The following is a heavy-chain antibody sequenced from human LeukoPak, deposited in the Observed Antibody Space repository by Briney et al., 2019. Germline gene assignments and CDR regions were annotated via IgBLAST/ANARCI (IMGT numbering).Heavy chain of an antibody. J-gene: IGHJ4*02. V-gene: IGHV1-2*02. Sequence: ASVKVSCKSSGYSFTDYYIHWVRLAPGHGPEWMGSINPNSGGTNYAQKLQGRVTMTRDTSITTAFMEVSRLRSDDTAFYYCARSSSSWYIDYWGQGTLVTVSS. CDR2: INPNSGGT. D-gene: IGHD6-13*01. CDR1: GYSFTDYY. CDR3: ARSSSSWYIDY.